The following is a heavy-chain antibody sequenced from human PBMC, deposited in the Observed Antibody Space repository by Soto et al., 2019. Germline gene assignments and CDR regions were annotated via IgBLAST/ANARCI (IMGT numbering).Heavy chain of an antibody. CDR3: AILPLYGSRFAS. Sequence: EVQLVESGGGLVQPGRSLRLSCAASGFIFDDYAIHWVRRAPGKGLEWVSGISWNGADVGYAASVKCTFTISRDNAKNSLSLQMDSLRAADRALYYCAILPLYGSRFASLGQGTLVTVS. CDR2: ISWNGADV. V-gene: IGHV3-9*01. J-gene: IGHJ4*02. D-gene: IGHD3-10*01. CDR1: GFIFDDYA.